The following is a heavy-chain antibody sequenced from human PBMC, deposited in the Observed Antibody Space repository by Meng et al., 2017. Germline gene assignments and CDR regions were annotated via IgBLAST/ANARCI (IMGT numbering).Heavy chain of an antibody. Sequence: SETLSLTCTVSGGSISSGGYYWSWIRQPPGKGLEWIGYIYYSGSTYYNPSLKSLVTISVDTSKNQFSLKLSSVTAADTAVYYCARATEWELDAFDIWGQGTMVTVSS. J-gene: IGHJ3*02. V-gene: IGHV4-31*01. CDR3: ARATEWELDAFDI. D-gene: IGHD1-26*01. CDR2: IYYSGST. CDR1: GGSISSGGYY.